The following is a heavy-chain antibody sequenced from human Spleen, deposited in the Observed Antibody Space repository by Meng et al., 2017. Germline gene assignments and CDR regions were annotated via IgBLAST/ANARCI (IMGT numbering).Heavy chain of an antibody. J-gene: IGHJ5*02. D-gene: IGHD1-26*01. CDR3: ARGPRSYTTDYNWFDP. Sequence: QLWQSRSEGKMPGASLKVSCKASGYTFTNTYMHWVRQAPGQGLEWMGIINPSGGSTSYAQKFQGRVTMTRDTSTSTVYMELSSLRSEDTAVYYCARGPRSYTTDYNWFDPWGQGTLVTVSS. CDR2: INPSGGST. V-gene: IGHV1-46*01. CDR1: GYTFTNTY.